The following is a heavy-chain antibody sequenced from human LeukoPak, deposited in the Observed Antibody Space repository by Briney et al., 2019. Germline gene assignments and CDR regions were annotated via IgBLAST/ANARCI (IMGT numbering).Heavy chain of an antibody. CDR3: AKDLGASSGSYYLY. V-gene: IGHV3-23*01. CDR1: GFTFSSYA. D-gene: IGHD1-26*01. Sequence: GGSLRLSCAASGFTFSSYAMSWVRQAPGKGLEWVSAISGSGGSTYYADSVKGRFTISRDNSKNTLYLQMNSLRAEDTAVYYCAKDLGASSGSYYLYWGQGTLVTVSS. J-gene: IGHJ4*02. CDR2: ISGSGGST.